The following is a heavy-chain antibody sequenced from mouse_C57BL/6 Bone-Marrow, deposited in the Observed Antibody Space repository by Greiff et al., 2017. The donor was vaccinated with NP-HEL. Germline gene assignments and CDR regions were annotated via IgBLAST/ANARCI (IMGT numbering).Heavy chain of an antibody. J-gene: IGHJ1*03. CDR1: GFTFSDFY. V-gene: IGHV7-1*01. CDR2: SRNKANDYTT. CDR3: ARGYGYVSYWYFDV. Sequence: EVKLVESGGGLVQSGRSLRLSCATSGFTFSDFYMEWVRQAPGKGLEWIAASRNKANDYTTEYSASVKGRFIVSRDTSQSILYLQMNALRAEDTAIYYCARGYGYVSYWYFDVWGTGTTVTVSS. D-gene: IGHD2-2*01.